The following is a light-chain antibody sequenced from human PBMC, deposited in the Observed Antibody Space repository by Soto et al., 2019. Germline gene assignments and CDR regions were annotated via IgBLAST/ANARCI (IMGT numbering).Light chain of an antibody. CDR2: EVT. CDR1: SSDVGAYNY. Sequence: QSALTQPASVSGSPGQSITISCTGTSSDVGAYNYVSWYQHHPGKVPKLLIYEVTNRPSGVSDRFSGSKSGNTASLTISGLQAEDEPDYYCSSKRDSSTLFVFGTGTKLTVL. J-gene: IGLJ1*01. CDR3: SSKRDSSTLFV. V-gene: IGLV2-14*01.